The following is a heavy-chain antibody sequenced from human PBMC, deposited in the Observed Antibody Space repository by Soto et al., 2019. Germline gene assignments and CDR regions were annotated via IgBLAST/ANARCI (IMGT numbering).Heavy chain of an antibody. CDR2: IKQDGSEK. D-gene: IGHD5-12*01. CDR1: GFTFSSYA. V-gene: IGHV3-7*01. Sequence: PGGSLRLSCAASGFTFSSYAMHWVRPAPGKGLEWVANIKQDGSEKYYVDSVKGRFTISRDNAKNSLYLQMNSLRAEDTAVYYCARDRLFIVATITYYYGMDVWGQGTTVTVSS. CDR3: ARDRLFIVATITYYYGMDV. J-gene: IGHJ6*02.